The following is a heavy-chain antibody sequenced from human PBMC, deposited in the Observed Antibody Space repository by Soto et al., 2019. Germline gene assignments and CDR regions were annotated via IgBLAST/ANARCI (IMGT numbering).Heavy chain of an antibody. Sequence: QVQLVQSGPEEKKPGSSVKVSCKASGGTLTNHAISWVRQAPGQGLEWLGGISPIVETEIYAQKFQGRVSSTADESTNTASLEVTSLRSDDTAVYYCARGNAVTGHYDLSVWGQGTTISVSS. D-gene: IGHD1-1*01. CDR2: ISPIVETE. J-gene: IGHJ6*02. CDR1: GGTLTNHA. V-gene: IGHV1-69*12. CDR3: ARGNAVTGHYDLSV.